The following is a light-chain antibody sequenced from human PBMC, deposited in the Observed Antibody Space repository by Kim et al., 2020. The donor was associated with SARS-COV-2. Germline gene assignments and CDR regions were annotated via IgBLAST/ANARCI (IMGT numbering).Light chain of an antibody. CDR2: DDS. Sequence: SYELTQPLSLSVAPGGTATLTCGGNSIGSKGVHWYQQKPGQAPVLVVHDDSDRPSGIPERFSGSNSGNTATLTIIRAEAGDEADYFCQVWDDGSLVFGGGTQLTVL. V-gene: IGLV3-21*02. CDR1: SIGSKG. J-gene: IGLJ3*02. CDR3: QVWDDGSLV.